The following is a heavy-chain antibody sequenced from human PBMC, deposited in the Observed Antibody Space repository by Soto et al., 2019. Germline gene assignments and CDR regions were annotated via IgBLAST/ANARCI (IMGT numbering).Heavy chain of an antibody. Sequence: SETLSLTCTVSGGSISSGGYYWSWIRQHPGKGLEWIGYIYYSGSTYYNPSLKSRVTISVDTSKNTLFLQMNSLRVEDTAVYYCARDKAPKLSRQWLALDYWGQGTLVTVSS. V-gene: IGHV4-31*03. CDR1: GGSISSGGYY. CDR2: IYYSGST. CDR3: ARDKAPKLSRQWLALDY. D-gene: IGHD6-19*01. J-gene: IGHJ4*02.